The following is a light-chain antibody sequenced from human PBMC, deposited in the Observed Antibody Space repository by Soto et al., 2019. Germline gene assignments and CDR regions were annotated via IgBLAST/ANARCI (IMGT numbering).Light chain of an antibody. CDR3: CSYAGSSSFYWV. J-gene: IGLJ3*02. V-gene: IGLV2-23*02. CDR1: SSDVGTYNL. Sequence: QSALTQPASVSGSPGQSITISCTGTSSDVGTYNLVSWYQQNPGKAPKLMIYEVSKRPSGVSNRFSGSKSGNTASLTISGLQAEDESDYYCCSYAGSSSFYWVFGGGTTLTVL. CDR2: EVS.